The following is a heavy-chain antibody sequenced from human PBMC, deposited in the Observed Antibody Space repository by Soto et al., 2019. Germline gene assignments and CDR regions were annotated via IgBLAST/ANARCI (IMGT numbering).Heavy chain of an antibody. CDR1: GGSISSGDYY. CDR2: IYYSGST. CDR3: ARVPVRAVAAYYFDY. D-gene: IGHD6-19*01. V-gene: IGHV4-30-4*01. Sequence: SETLSLTCTVSGGSISSGDYYWSWIRQPPGKGLEWIGYIYYSGSTYYNPSLKSRVTISVDTSKNQFSLKLSSVTAADTAVHYCARVPVRAVAAYYFDYWGQGTLVTVSS. J-gene: IGHJ4*02.